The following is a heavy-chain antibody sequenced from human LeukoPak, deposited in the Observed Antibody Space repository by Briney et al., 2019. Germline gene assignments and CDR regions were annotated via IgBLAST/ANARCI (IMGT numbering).Heavy chain of an antibody. D-gene: IGHD6-19*01. V-gene: IGHV3-23*01. CDR1: GFTFSSYA. Sequence: GGSLRLSCAASGFTFSSYAMSWVRQAPGKGMEWVSAISGSGGSTYYADSVKGRFTISRDNAKNSLYLQMNSLRAEDTAVYYCAREGAWEAVARERALDIWGQGTMVTVSS. J-gene: IGHJ3*02. CDR3: AREGAWEAVARERALDI. CDR2: ISGSGGST.